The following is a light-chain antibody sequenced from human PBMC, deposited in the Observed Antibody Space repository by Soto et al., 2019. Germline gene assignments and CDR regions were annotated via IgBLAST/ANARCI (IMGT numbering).Light chain of an antibody. Sequence: QSVLTQPASVSGSPGQSITISCTGTSSDVGGYNYVSWYQQHPGKAPKLMIYDVSNRPSGVSNRFSGSKSGNTASLTISGLQAEDEADYYCSSYTSSSTLGVVGTGTKVTV. J-gene: IGLJ1*01. CDR3: SSYTSSSTLGV. V-gene: IGLV2-14*01. CDR1: SSDVGGYNY. CDR2: DVS.